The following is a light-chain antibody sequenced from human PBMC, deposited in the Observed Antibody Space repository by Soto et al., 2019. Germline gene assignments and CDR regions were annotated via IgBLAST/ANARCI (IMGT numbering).Light chain of an antibody. Sequence: QSPATLSVSPGERATLSCRASQSVSSNLAWYQQKPGQAPRLLIYGASTRATGIPARVSGSGSGTEFTLTISSLQFEDFAVYYCQQYDNWPLTFGGGTKVDIK. CDR3: QQYDNWPLT. CDR1: QSVSSN. J-gene: IGKJ4*01. CDR2: GAS. V-gene: IGKV3-15*01.